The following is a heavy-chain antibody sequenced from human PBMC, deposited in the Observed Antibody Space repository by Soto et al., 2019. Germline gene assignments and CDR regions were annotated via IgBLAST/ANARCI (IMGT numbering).Heavy chain of an antibody. Sequence: SVKVSCKASGYTFTSYAIHWVRQAPGQRLEWMGWINAGNGNTKYSQKFQGRVTITRDTSASTAYMELSSLRSEDTAVYYCARDLAFGLSDYWGQGTLVTVSS. V-gene: IGHV1-3*01. D-gene: IGHD3-10*01. CDR3: ARDLAFGLSDY. CDR1: GYTFTSYA. J-gene: IGHJ4*02. CDR2: INAGNGNT.